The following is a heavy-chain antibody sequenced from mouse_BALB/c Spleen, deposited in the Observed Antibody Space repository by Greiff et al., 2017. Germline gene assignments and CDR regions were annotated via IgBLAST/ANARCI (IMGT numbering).Heavy chain of an antibody. V-gene: IGHV3-6*02. CDR1: GYSITSGYY. D-gene: IGHD1-1*01. J-gene: IGHJ2*01. Sequence: EVHLVESGPGLVKPSQSLSLTCSVTGYSITSGYYWNWIRQFPGNKLEWMGYISYDGSNNYNPSLKNRISITRDTSKNQFFLKLNSVTTEDTATYYCARDYYGSSYGLLGYWGQGTTLTVSS. CDR2: ISYDGSN. CDR3: ARDYYGSSYGLLGY.